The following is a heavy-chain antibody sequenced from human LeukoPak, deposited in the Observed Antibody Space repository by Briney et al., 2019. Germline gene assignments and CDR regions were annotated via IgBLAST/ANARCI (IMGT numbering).Heavy chain of an antibody. CDR2: VTPNVGRT. V-gene: IGHV1-8*01. J-gene: IGHJ6*02. D-gene: IGHD5-24*01. Sequence: GASVKVSCRASGYTFTSTDINWVRQAPGQGLEWMGWVTPNVGRTGYAQKFQGRVTMTRDTSISTAYMELSSLRPDDTAIYYCARRSHNGMDVWGQGTTVIVSS. CDR3: ARRSHNGMDV. CDR1: GYTFTSTD.